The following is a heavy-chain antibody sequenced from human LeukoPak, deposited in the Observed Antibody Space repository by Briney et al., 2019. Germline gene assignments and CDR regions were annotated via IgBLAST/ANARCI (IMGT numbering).Heavy chain of an antibody. Sequence: SVKVSCKASGGTFSSYAISWVRQAPGQGLEWMGRIIPILGIANYAQKFQGRVTITADKSTSTGYMELSSLRSEDTAVYYCAASRLGYCSSTSCYALGYFDYWGQGTLVTVSS. CDR1: GGTFSSYA. CDR3: AASRLGYCSSTSCYALGYFDY. D-gene: IGHD2-2*01. J-gene: IGHJ4*02. CDR2: IIPILGIA. V-gene: IGHV1-69*04.